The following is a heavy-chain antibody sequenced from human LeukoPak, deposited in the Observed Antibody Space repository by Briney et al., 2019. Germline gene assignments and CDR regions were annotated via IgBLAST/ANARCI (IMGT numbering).Heavy chain of an antibody. CDR3: ARGPGTWYYY. D-gene: IGHD6-13*01. CDR1: GGSFSGYY. Sequence: SETLSLTCAVYGGSFSGYYWSWIRQPPGEGLEWIGEINHSGSTNYNPSLKSRVTISIDTSKNQFSLKLSSVTAADTALYYCARGPGTWYYYWGQGTLVTVSS. J-gene: IGHJ4*02. V-gene: IGHV4-34*01. CDR2: INHSGST.